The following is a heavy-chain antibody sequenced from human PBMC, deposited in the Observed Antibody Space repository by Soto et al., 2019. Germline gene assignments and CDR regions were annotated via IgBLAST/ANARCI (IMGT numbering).Heavy chain of an antibody. Sequence: GGSLRLSCAASGFTFSDYTMNWVRQAPGKGLEWVSSISSSSSYIYYADSVKGRFTISRHNAKNSLYLQMNSLRPEDTAMYYCARWSYLDYWGQGTRVTVSS. V-gene: IGHV3-21*04. CDR3: ARWSYLDY. CDR2: ISSSSSYI. J-gene: IGHJ4*02. D-gene: IGHD3-3*01. CDR1: GFTFSDYT.